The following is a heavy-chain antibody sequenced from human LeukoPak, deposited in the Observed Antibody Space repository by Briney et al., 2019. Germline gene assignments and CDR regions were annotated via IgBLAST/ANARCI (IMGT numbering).Heavy chain of an antibody. V-gene: IGHV4-30-4*01. CDR3: ARVGATSDFDY. D-gene: IGHD1-26*01. J-gene: IGHJ4*02. Sequence: PSETLSLTCTVSGGSISSGDYYWSWIRQPPGKGLEWIGYIYYTETTYYNPSLKSRVIISLETSKNQFSLQLISVTAADTAVYYCARVGATSDFDYWGQGTLVTVSS. CDR1: GGSISSGDYY. CDR2: IYYTETT.